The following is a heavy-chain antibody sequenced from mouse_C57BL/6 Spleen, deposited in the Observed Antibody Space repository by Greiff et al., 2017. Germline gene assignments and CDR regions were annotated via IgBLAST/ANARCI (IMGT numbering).Heavy chain of an antibody. D-gene: IGHD1-1*01. V-gene: IGHV1-50*01. Sequence: QVQLQQPGAELVKPGASVKLSCKASGYTFTSYWMQWVKQRPGQGLEWIGEIDPSDSYTNYNQKFKGKANLTVDTSSITAYLQLSCLTSEDSAVYYCASSRYHYYAMDYWGQGTSVTVSS. CDR2: IDPSDSYT. CDR3: ASSRYHYYAMDY. J-gene: IGHJ4*01. CDR1: GYTFTSYW.